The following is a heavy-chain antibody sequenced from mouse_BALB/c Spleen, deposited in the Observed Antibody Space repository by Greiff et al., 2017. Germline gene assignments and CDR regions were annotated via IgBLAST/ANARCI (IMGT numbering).Heavy chain of an antibody. CDR1: GYTFTSYW. J-gene: IGHJ4*01. D-gene: IGHD2-3*01. CDR3: ARSDGYRYAMDY. Sequence: QVHVKQSGAELVKPGASVKLSCKASGYTFTSYWMHWVKQRPGQGLEWIGEIDPSDSYTNYNQKFKGKATLTVDKSSSTAYMQLSSLTSEDSAVYYCARSDGYRYAMDYWGQGTSVTVSS. CDR2: IDPSDSYT. V-gene: IGHV1-69*02.